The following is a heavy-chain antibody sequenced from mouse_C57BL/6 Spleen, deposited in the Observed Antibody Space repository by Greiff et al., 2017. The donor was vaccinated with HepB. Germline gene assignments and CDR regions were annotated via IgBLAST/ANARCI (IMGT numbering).Heavy chain of an antibody. J-gene: IGHJ3*01. CDR2: ISSGGSYT. D-gene: IGHD4-1*01. CDR3: ARQERELGPFAY. CDR1: GFTFSSYG. Sequence: EVMLVESGGDLVKPGGSLKLSCAASGFTFSSYGMSWVRQTLDKRLEWVATISSGGSYTYYPDSVKGRFTISRDNAKNTLYLQMSSLKSEDTAMYYCARQERELGPFAYWGQGTLVTVSA. V-gene: IGHV5-6*01.